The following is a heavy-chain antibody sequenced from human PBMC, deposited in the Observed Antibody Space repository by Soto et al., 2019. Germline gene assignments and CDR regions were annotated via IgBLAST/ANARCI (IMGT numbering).Heavy chain of an antibody. Sequence: ASVKVSCKASGYTFNRYAISWVRQAPGQGLEWMGWISAYNGNTNYAQKLQGSVTMTTDTSTSTAYMELRSLRSDDTAVYYCARLYYYDSSGYYYVEDFWGQGTLVTVSS. D-gene: IGHD3-22*01. CDR1: GYTFNRYA. CDR3: ARLYYYDSSGYYYVEDF. J-gene: IGHJ4*02. V-gene: IGHV1-18*01. CDR2: ISAYNGNT.